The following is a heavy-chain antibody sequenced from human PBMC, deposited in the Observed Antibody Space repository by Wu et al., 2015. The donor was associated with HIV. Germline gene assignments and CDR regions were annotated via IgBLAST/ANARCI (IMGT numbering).Heavy chain of an antibody. V-gene: IGHV1-24*01. CDR2: FDPEDGET. CDR1: GYTLTELS. CDR3: ATQTQYYYDSSGAFDI. Sequence: QVQLVQSGAEVKKPGASVKVSCKVSGYTLTELSMHWVRQAPGKGLEWMGGFDPEDGETIYAQKFQGRVTMTEDTSTDTAYMELSSLRSEDTAVYYCATQTQYYYDSSGAFDIWGQGTMVTVSS. D-gene: IGHD3-22*01. J-gene: IGHJ3*02.